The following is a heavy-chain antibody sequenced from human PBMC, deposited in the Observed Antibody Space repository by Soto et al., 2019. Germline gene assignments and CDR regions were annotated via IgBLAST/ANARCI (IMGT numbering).Heavy chain of an antibody. Sequence: QVQLVESGGGVVQPGRSLRLSCAASGFTFSSYAMHWVRQAPGKGLEWVAVISYDGSNKYYADSVKGRFTMSRDNSKNTLYLQMNSLRAEATAVYYCARETYYDFWSGRYYGMDVWGQGSTVSFSS. J-gene: IGHJ6*02. D-gene: IGHD3-3*01. CDR1: GFTFSSYA. CDR3: ARETYYDFWSGRYYGMDV. CDR2: ISYDGSNK. V-gene: IGHV3-30-3*01.